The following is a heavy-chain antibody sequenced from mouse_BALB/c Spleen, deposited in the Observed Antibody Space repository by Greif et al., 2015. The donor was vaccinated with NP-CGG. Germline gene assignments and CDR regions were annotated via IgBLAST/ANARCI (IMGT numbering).Heavy chain of an antibody. CDR2: INPSTGYT. CDR3: ARYYYAMDY. CDR1: GYTFTSYW. V-gene: IGHV1-7*01. J-gene: IGHJ4*01. Sequence: VQLQQSGAELAKPGASVTMSCKASGYTFTSYWMHWVKQRPGQGLGWIGYINPSTGYTEYNQKFKDKATLTADKSSSTAYMRLSSLTSEDSAVYYCARYYYAMDYWGQRTSVTVSS.